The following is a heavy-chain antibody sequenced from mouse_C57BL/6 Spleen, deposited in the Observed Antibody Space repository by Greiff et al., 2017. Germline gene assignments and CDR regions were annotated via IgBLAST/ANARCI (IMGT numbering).Heavy chain of an antibody. CDR1: GYTFTSYW. D-gene: IGHD4-1*01. J-gene: IGHJ2*01. Sequence: VQLQQPGAELVKPGASVKLSCKASGYTFTSYWMQWVKQRPGQGLEWIGEIDPSDSYTNYNQKFKGKATLTVDTSSSTAYMQLSSLTSEDSAVYYCARSETGYFDYWGQGTTRTVSS. CDR2: IDPSDSYT. CDR3: ARSETGYFDY. V-gene: IGHV1-50*01.